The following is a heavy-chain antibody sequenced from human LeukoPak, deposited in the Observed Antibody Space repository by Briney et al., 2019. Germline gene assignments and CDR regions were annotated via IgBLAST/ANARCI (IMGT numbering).Heavy chain of an antibody. V-gene: IGHV1-69*13. J-gene: IGHJ6*03. CDR2: IIPIFGTA. D-gene: IGHD2-2*01. CDR3: ARGGWVVPAVRGYYYYYMDV. CDR1: GGTFSSYA. Sequence: SVKVSCKASGGTFSSYAISWVRQAPGQGLEWMGGIIPIFGTANYAQKFRGRVTITADESTSIAYMELSSLRSEDTAVYYCARGGWVVPAVRGYYYYYMDVWGKGTTVTVSS.